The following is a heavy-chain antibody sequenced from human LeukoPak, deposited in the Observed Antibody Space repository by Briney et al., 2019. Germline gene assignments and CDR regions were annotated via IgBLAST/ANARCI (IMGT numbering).Heavy chain of an antibody. J-gene: IGHJ4*02. CDR2: ISYDGSNK. Sequence: HPGGSLRLSCAASGFTFSSYAMSWVRQAPGKGLEWVAVISYDGSNKYYADSVKGRFTISRDNSKNTLYLQMNSLRAEDTAVYYCAKDSAWTPAAAADDVDYWGQGTLVTVSS. CDR3: AKDSAWTPAAAADDVDY. CDR1: GFTFSSYA. V-gene: IGHV3-30*18. D-gene: IGHD6-13*01.